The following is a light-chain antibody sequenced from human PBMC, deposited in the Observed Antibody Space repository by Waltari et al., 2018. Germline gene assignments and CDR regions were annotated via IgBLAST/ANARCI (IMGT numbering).Light chain of an antibody. CDR1: TSDIGDYSY. CDR3: CSFRGGDSFV. J-gene: IGLJ1*01. CDR2: DVL. V-gene: IGLV2-14*03. Sequence: QSALTQPASVSGSPGQSITISCIGTTSDIGDYSYVSWYQQFPGKAPKLIIYDVLKRPSGISGRFPGANAGNTASLTISGLQAEDEGDYYCCSFRGGDSFVFGTGTRVTVV.